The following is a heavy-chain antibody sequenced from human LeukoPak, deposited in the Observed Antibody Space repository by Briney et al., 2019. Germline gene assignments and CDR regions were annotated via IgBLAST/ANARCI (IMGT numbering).Heavy chain of an antibody. CDR3: TTVGYSSTWYVLSYFDN. CDR2: IKRKTDGGTT. CDR1: GFIFSNAW. D-gene: IGHD6-13*01. Sequence: GGSLRLSCAASGFIFSNAWMSWVRQAPGKGLEWVGRIKRKTDGGTTDYAAPVKGRFTVSRDDSKSTLHLQMNSLKAEDTAVYYCTTVGYSSTWYVLSYFDNWGQGSLVTVSS. V-gene: IGHV3-15*01. J-gene: IGHJ4*02.